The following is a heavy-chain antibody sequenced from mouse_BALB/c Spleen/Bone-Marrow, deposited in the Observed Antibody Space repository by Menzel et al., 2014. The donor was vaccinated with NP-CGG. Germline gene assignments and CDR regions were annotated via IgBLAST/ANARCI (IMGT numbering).Heavy chain of an antibody. J-gene: IGHJ2*01. CDR3: ARAPQLFYYFDY. V-gene: IGHV5-6-5*01. D-gene: IGHD3-1*01. Sequence: EVMLVESGGGLVKPGGSLKLSCAASGFTFSTYAMSWVRQTPEKRLEWVASISNGGSTYYQDSVKGRFTISRDNARNILYLQMNSLSSEDTAMYYCARAPQLFYYFDYWGQGTTLTVSS. CDR2: ISNGGST. CDR1: GFTFSTYA.